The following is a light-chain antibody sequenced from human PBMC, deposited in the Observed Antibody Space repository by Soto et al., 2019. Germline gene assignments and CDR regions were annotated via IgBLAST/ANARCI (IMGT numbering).Light chain of an antibody. CDR3: QKANSFPIT. CDR2: AAS. Sequence: DIQMTQSPSSMSASVGDIVTITCHSIKYINNSLNWYQQQPGKAPKLLIYAASSLQCGVPSRFSGSGSGTDFTLTISSLQPEDFATYYCQKANSFPITCGQGKRRAIK. CDR1: KYINNS. V-gene: IGKV1-12*01. J-gene: IGKJ5*01.